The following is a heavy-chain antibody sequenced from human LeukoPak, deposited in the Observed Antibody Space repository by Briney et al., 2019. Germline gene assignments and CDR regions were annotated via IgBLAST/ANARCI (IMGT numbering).Heavy chain of an antibody. CDR1: GGSISSYY. CDR3: ARDPSEYSSSSDAFDI. D-gene: IGHD6-6*01. V-gene: IGHV4-59*01. Sequence: PSETLSLTCTVSGGSISSYYWSWIRQPPGKGLEWIGYIYYSGSTNYNPSLKSRVTISVDTSKNQLSLKLSSVTAADTAVYYCARDPSEYSSSSDAFDIWGQGTMVTVSS. CDR2: IYYSGST. J-gene: IGHJ3*02.